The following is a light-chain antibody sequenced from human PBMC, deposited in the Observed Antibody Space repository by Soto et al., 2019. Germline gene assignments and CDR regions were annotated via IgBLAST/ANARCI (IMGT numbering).Light chain of an antibody. Sequence: EIVMTQSPATLSVSPGERATLSCRASQSVSNNLAWYQKKPGQAPRLLIYGASTRATGIPARFSGSGSGTAFTLTISSLQAEDFAFYYCQQYNNWWTVGQGTRVDIK. V-gene: IGKV3-15*01. J-gene: IGKJ1*01. CDR1: QSVSNN. CDR3: QQYNNWWT. CDR2: GAS.